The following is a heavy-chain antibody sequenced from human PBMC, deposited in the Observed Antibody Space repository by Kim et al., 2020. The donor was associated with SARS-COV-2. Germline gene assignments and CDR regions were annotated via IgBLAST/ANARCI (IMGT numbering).Heavy chain of an antibody. CDR3: ARNRAWKSGGMDV. Sequence: GGSLRLSCAASGFTFSDYTMNWVRQAPGKGLEWVSSISTNGSNIYYGDSVKGRFTISRDNAKNSLYLQMNSLRAEDTAVYYCARNRAWKSGGMDVWGQGTVVTVSS. V-gene: IGHV3-21*01. CDR1: GFTFSDYT. CDR2: ISTNGSNI. D-gene: IGHD1-1*01. J-gene: IGHJ6*02.